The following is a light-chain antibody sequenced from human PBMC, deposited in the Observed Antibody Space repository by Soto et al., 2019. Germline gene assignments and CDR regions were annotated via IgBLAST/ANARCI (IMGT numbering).Light chain of an antibody. CDR2: DAS. V-gene: IGKV1-5*01. CDR3: QQYSDYSS. Sequence: DIQITQSPSTLSASVGDRGTITCRASQTINKWLAWYQQKPGKATQLLISDASSLQNGVPSRFSGSGSGTEFTLTISSLRPEDFATYYCQQYSDYSSFGHGTQGGYQ. CDR1: QTINKW. J-gene: IGKJ1*01.